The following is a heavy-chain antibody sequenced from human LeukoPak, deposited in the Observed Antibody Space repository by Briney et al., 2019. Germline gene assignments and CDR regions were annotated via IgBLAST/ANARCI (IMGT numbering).Heavy chain of an antibody. J-gene: IGHJ6*03. V-gene: IGHV3-7*03. CDR2: IKQDGSGK. CDR3: ARLRSYYNYMDV. Sequence: GGSLRLSCAASGFTFSSYWMSWVRQAPGKGLEWVANIKQDGSGKYYVDSVKGRFTISRDNAKNSLYLQMNSLRSGDTAIYYCARLRSYYNYMDVWGKGTTVTVSS. CDR1: GFTFSSYW.